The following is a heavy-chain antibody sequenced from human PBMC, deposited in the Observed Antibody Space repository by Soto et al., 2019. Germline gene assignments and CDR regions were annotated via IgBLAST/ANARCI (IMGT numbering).Heavy chain of an antibody. J-gene: IGHJ5*02. CDR3: ARAHHSLLWFGEA. D-gene: IGHD3-10*01. CDR2: TIPIFGKA. V-gene: IGHV1-69*12. Sequence: QVQLVQSGAEVKKPGSSVKVSCKASGGTFSSYAISWVRQAPGQGLEWMGGTIPIFGKANYAQKFQGRVRITADDSTRTAYMELSSLRFEDTAVYYCARAHHSLLWFGEAWGQGTLVTVSS. CDR1: GGTFSSYA.